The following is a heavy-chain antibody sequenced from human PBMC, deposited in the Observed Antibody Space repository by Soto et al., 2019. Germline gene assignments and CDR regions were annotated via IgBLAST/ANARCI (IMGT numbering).Heavy chain of an antibody. V-gene: IGHV3-7*03. Sequence: PGGSLRLSCATSGFNFTSYWMTWVRQAPGKGLEWVASIKQDGSEKYYADSVKGRFTISRDNSKNTLYLQMNSLRAEDTAVYYCAKVYGYLPHDEYYYYYYGMDVWGQGTTVTVSS. CDR1: GFNFTSYW. J-gene: IGHJ6*02. D-gene: IGHD5-18*01. CDR3: AKVYGYLPHDEYYYYYYGMDV. CDR2: IKQDGSEK.